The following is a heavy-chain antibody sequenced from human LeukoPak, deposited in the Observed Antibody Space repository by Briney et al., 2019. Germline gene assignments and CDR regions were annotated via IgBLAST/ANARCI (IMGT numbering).Heavy chain of an antibody. CDR1: GFTFSYYA. CDR3: ARELFSSGSCPDG. J-gene: IGHJ4*02. Sequence: PGGSLRLSCSASGFTFSYYAIHWVRQAPGKGLEWVALIWSDGSNKYYADSVKGRITISRDNSKNTVYLQMNSLGAEDTAVYYCARELFSSGSCPDGWGQGTLVTVSS. CDR2: IWSDGSNK. V-gene: IGHV3-33*01. D-gene: IGHD3-10*01.